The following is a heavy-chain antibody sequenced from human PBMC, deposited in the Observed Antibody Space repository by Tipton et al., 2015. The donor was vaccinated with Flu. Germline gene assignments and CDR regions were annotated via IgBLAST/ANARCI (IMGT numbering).Heavy chain of an antibody. CDR3: ARVIPEFVAGLSY. CDR1: GFTFSRYA. D-gene: IGHD6-19*01. CDR2: IGGGGAIT. J-gene: IGHJ4*02. V-gene: IGHV3-23*04. Sequence: QLVQSGGGVVQVGRSLRLSCTASGFTFSRYAMSWVRQAPGKGLEWVSAIGGGGAITYFEDSVKGRFIISRDNIRNTLYLQMNSLRAEDTAIYYCARVIPEFVAGLSYWGQGTLVSVSS.